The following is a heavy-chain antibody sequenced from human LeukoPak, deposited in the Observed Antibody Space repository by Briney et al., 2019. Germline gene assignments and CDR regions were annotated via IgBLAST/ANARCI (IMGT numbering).Heavy chain of an antibody. CDR2: IYYSGST. J-gene: IGHJ4*02. CDR3: ARLDRGYSYGYYFDY. D-gene: IGHD5-18*01. CDR1: GGPISSGGYY. Sequence: SETLSLTCTVSGGPISSGGYYWSWIRQHPGKGLEWIGSIYYSGSTYHNPSLKSRVTISVDTSKNQFSLKVSSVTAADTAVYYCARLDRGYSYGYYFDYWGQGTLVTVSS. V-gene: IGHV4-39*01.